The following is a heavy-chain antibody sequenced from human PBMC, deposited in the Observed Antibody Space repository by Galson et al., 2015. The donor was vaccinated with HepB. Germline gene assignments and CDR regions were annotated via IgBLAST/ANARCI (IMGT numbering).Heavy chain of an antibody. CDR1: EFTFSSYW. D-gene: IGHD3-10*01. Sequence: SLRLSCAGSEFTFSSYWMNWVRQAPEKGLEWVAHINPDGSEEYYAASLKGRFTISRDNAKNSLYLQMDSLRAEDTAVYYCARRISLVRGIITRPDYYYGMDVWGQGTTVTVAS. J-gene: IGHJ6*02. V-gene: IGHV3-7*03. CDR3: ARRISLVRGIITRPDYYYGMDV. CDR2: INPDGSEE.